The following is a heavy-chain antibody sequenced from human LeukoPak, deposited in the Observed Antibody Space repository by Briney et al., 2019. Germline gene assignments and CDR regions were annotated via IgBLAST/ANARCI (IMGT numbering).Heavy chain of an antibody. CDR3: ARRYNWNYGWFDP. V-gene: IGHV4-59*01. D-gene: IGHD1-7*01. CDR1: GGSISSYY. CDR2: IYYSGST. J-gene: IGHJ5*02. Sequence: SETLSLTCTVSGGSISSYYWSWIRRPPGKGLEWIGYIYYSGSTNYNPSLKSRVTISVDTSKNQFSLKLSSVTAADTAVYYCARRYNWNYGWFDPWGQGTLVTVSS.